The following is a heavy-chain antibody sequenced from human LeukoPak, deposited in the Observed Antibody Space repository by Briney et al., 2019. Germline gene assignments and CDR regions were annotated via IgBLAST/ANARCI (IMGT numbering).Heavy chain of an antibody. Sequence: SVKVSCKASGYTFTSYDINWVRQATGQGLEWMGRIIPILGIANYAQKFQGRVTITADKSTSTAYMELSSLRSEDTAVYYCARDPYNVRGVITFQDYWGQGTLVTVSS. D-gene: IGHD3-10*02. CDR3: ARDPYNVRGVITFQDY. V-gene: IGHV1-69*04. CDR1: GYTFTSYD. J-gene: IGHJ4*02. CDR2: IIPILGIA.